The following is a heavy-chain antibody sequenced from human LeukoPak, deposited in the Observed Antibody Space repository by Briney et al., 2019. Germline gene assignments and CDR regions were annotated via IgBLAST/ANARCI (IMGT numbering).Heavy chain of an antibody. D-gene: IGHD3-10*02. CDR2: ISSSGSTI. CDR3: AELGITMIGGV. V-gene: IGHV3-48*03. CDR1: GFTFSSYE. Sequence: GGTLRLSCAASGFTFSSYEMNWVRQAPGKGLEWVSYISSSGSTIYYADAVKGRFTISRDNAKHSLYLQMNSLRAEDTAVYYCAELGITMIGGVWGKGTTVTISS. J-gene: IGHJ6*04.